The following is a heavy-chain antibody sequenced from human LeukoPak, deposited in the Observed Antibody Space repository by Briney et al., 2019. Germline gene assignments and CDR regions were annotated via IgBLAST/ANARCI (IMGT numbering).Heavy chain of an antibody. CDR3: TTTPPPANLAPEFDY. CDR1: GFTFSHAW. Sequence: GGSLRLSCAASGFTFSHAWMSWVRQAPGKGLEWVGRIKSKTDGGTTDYAAPVKGRFTISRDDSKNTLYLQMNSLKTEDTAVYYCTTTPPPANLAPEFDYWGQGTLVTVSS. J-gene: IGHJ4*02. V-gene: IGHV3-15*01. CDR2: IKSKTDGGTT.